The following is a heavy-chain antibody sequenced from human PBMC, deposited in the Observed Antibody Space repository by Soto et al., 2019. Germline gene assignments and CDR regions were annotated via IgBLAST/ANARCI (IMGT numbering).Heavy chain of an antibody. CDR3: AKDLFTMIVVVITFGFDY. CDR1: GGTLSSYA. CDR2: ILPIFGTA. Sequence: ASVKVSCKASGGTLSSYAISWVRQAPGQGLEWMGGILPIFGTANYAQKFQGRVTITADESTSTAYMELSSLRSEDTAVYYCAKDLFTMIVVVITFGFDYWGQGTLVTVSS. J-gene: IGHJ4*02. D-gene: IGHD3-22*01. V-gene: IGHV1-69*13.